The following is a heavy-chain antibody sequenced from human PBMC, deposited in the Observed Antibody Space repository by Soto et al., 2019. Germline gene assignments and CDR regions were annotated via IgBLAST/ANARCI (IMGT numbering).Heavy chain of an antibody. CDR3: ARVVVGSGSCCSWFDP. D-gene: IGHD1-26*01. J-gene: IGHJ5*02. CDR1: GGTFSSYA. V-gene: IGHV1-69*13. CDR2: IIPIFGTA. Sequence: SSVKVSCNASGGTFSSYAISWVRQAPGQGLEWMGGIIPIFGTANYAQKFQGRVTITADESTSTAYMELSSLRSEDTAVYYCARVVVGSGSCCSWFDPWGQGTLVTVSS.